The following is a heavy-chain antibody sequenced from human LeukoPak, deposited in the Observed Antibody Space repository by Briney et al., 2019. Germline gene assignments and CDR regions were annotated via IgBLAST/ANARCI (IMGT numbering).Heavy chain of an antibody. CDR3: ARSGYGDLAAFDI. D-gene: IGHD4-17*01. Sequence: PSETLSLTCTVSGYSISSGYYWGWIRQPPGKGLEWIGSTYHSGSTYYNPSLKSRVTISVDTSKNQFSLKLSSVTAADTAVYYCARSGYGDLAAFDIWGQGTMVTVSS. CDR1: GYSISSGYY. CDR2: TYHSGST. V-gene: IGHV4-38-2*02. J-gene: IGHJ3*02.